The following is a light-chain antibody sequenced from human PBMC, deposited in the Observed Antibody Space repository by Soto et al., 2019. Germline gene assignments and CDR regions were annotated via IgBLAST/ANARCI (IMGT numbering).Light chain of an antibody. J-gene: IGKJ1*01. V-gene: IGKV3-15*01. CDR3: QQFNSWPRT. CDR2: GAS. Sequence: EIVLTQSPATLSVSPGGRATLSCRASQSISDTLAWYQQKPGQAPRLLIHGASTRATGIPARFSGSGSGTEFTRTISSLQSEDFAGYYCQQFNSWPRTFGQGTKVEIK. CDR1: QSISDT.